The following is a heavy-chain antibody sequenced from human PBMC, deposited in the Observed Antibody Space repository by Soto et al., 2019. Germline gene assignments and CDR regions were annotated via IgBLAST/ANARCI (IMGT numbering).Heavy chain of an antibody. Sequence: GGSLRLSCAASGFTFSSYWLSWVRQAPGKGLECVANIKQDGSEKYYVDSVKGRFTISRDNSKNTLYLQMNSLRAEDTAVYYCAKDRGFLEWLYNWFDPWGQGTLVTVSS. CDR3: AKDRGFLEWLYNWFDP. J-gene: IGHJ5*02. CDR1: GFTFSSYW. D-gene: IGHD3-3*01. V-gene: IGHV3-7*03. CDR2: IKQDGSEK.